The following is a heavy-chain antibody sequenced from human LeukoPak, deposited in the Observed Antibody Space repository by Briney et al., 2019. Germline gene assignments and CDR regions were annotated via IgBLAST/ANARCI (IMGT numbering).Heavy chain of an antibody. V-gene: IGHV3-23*01. J-gene: IGHJ4*02. CDR2: LSGSGGST. D-gene: IGHD1-7*01. CDR1: GFTFTNYA. CDR3: AKETRAYFDY. Sequence: PGGSLRLSCAASGFTFTNYAMSWVRQAPGKGLEWVSTLSGSGGSTYYADSVKGRFTISRDNSKNTLYLQMNSLRAEDTAVYYCAKETRAYFDYWGQGTLVTVSS.